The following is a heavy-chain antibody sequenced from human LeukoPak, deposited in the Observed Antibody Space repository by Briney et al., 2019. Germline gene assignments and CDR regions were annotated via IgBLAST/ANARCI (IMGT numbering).Heavy chain of an antibody. CDR2: IRSSSSTI. V-gene: IGHV3-48*03. J-gene: IGHJ4*02. CDR1: GFTFSSYE. CDR3: ARDRRLNY. Sequence: GGFLRLSCAASGFTFSSYEMNWVRPAPGKGLEWVSYIRSSSSTIYYTASVKGRFTISRDNAKNSLYLQMNSLRAEDTAIYYCARDRRLNYWGQGTLVIVSS.